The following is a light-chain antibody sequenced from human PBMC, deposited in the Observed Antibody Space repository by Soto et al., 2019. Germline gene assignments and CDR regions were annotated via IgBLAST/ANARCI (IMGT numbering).Light chain of an antibody. J-gene: IGKJ1*01. CDR2: AAS. CDR1: QSIRSY. Sequence: DIQMTQSPSSLSASVGDRVTITGRASQSIRSYLNWYQQKQGKAPKLXIYAASSLHSGVPSRFSGSGAGTDCTRTISSLQPEDVATYYCQQSYSTTRTFGQGTKVDIK. V-gene: IGKV1-39*01. CDR3: QQSYSTTRT.